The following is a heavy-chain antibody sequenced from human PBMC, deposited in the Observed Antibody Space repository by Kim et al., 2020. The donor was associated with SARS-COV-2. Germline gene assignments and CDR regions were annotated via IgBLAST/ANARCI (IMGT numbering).Heavy chain of an antibody. Sequence: YADSVKGRFTISRDNSKNTLYLQMNSLRAEDTAVYYCARERRLRITMVDYWGQGTLVTVSS. CDR3: ARERRLRITMVDY. D-gene: IGHD3-10*01. J-gene: IGHJ4*02. V-gene: IGHV3-33*01.